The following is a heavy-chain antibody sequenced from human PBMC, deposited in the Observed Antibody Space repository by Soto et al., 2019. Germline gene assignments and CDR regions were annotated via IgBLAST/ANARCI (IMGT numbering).Heavy chain of an antibody. J-gene: IGHJ2*01. V-gene: IGHV1-3*01. Sequence: GASVKVSCKASGYTFTSYAMHWVRQAPGQRLEWMGWINAGNGNTKYSQKFQGRVTITRDTSASTAYMELSSLRSEDTAVYYCARRSVSEDLGGAFDIWGRGTQVTVSS. CDR2: INAGNGNT. CDR1: GYTFTSYA. CDR3: ARRSVSEDLGGAFDI. D-gene: IGHD2-21*01.